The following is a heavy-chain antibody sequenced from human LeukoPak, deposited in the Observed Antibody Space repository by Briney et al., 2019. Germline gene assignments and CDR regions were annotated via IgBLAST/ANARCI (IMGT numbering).Heavy chain of an antibody. CDR1: GFTFSSYG. CDR2: IRYDGSNN. J-gene: IGHJ6*02. CDR3: AKDLLAAAGYYYYGMDV. V-gene: IGHV3-30*02. D-gene: IGHD6-13*01. Sequence: GGSLRLSCAASGFTFSSYGMHWVRQAPGKGLEWVAFIRYDGSNNYYADSVKGRFTISRDNSKNTLYLQMNSLRAEDTAVYYCAKDLLAAAGYYYYGMDVWGQGTTVTVSS.